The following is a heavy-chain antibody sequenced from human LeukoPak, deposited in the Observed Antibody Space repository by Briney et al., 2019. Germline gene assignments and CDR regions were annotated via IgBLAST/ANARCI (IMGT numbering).Heavy chain of an antibody. J-gene: IGHJ4*02. CDR1: GFTFSSYA. CDR3: AKGRDSSSGYPSFGYFDY. Sequence: GGSLRLSCAASGFTFSSYAMSWVRQAPGKGLEWVSAISGSGGSTYYGDSVKGRFTISRDNSKNTPYLQMNSLRAEDRAVYYCAKGRDSSSGYPSFGYFDYWGQGTLVTVSS. D-gene: IGHD6-13*01. CDR2: ISGSGGST. V-gene: IGHV3-23*01.